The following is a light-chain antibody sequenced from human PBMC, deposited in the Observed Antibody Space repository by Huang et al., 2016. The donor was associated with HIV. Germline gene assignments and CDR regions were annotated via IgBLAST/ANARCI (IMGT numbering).Light chain of an antibody. CDR1: QNVNNN. V-gene: IGKV3-15*01. J-gene: IGKJ2*01. Sequence: MLLTQSPATLSVSPGERVTLSRRASQNVNNNLAWYQHKLGQTPRLRIYGASTRANDIPARFSATGSGTEFTLTISSLQSEDFAIYYCQQYNTFGQGTKLEIK. CDR3: QQYNT. CDR2: GAS.